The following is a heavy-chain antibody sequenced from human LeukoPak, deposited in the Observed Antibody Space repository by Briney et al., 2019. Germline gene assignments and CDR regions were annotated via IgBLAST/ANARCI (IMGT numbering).Heavy chain of an antibody. V-gene: IGHV4-4*07. CDR2: IYTSGST. Sequence: PSETLSLTCIISGGSISSYYWSWIRQPAGKGLEWIGRIYTSGSTYYNPSLKSRVIISVDTSKNQFSLKLSSVTAADTAVYYCARGTGDYVWGSYHYYFDYWGQGTLVTVSS. CDR1: GGSISSYY. D-gene: IGHD3-16*02. J-gene: IGHJ4*02. CDR3: ARGTGDYVWGSYHYYFDY.